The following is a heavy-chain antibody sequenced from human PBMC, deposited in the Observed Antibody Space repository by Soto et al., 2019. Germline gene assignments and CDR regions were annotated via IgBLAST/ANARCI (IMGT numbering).Heavy chain of an antibody. J-gene: IGHJ4*02. CDR2: IYYSGTT. D-gene: IGHD3-16*01. Sequence: PSETLSLTCTVSGVSISSGAYYWSWIRQHPGKGLEWIGYIYYSGTTYYNPSLKSRVTMSVDTSKNQFSLKLSSVTAADTAVYYCASLDYNWGDYWGQGSLVTVSS. V-gene: IGHV4-39*01. CDR3: ASLDYNWGDY. CDR1: GVSISSGAYY.